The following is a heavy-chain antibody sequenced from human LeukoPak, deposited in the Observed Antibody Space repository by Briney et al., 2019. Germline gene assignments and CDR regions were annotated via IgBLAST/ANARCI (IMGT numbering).Heavy chain of an antibody. D-gene: IGHD2-8*01. Sequence: GGSLRLSCAASGFTFSSYSMNWVRQAPGKGLEWVSSSSSSSSYIYYADSVKGRCTISRDNAKNSLYLQMNSLRAEDTAVYYCARGLNPMVYATSSGFDPWGQGTLVTVSS. CDR3: ARGLNPMVYATSSGFDP. V-gene: IGHV3-21*01. CDR2: SSSSSSYI. J-gene: IGHJ5*02. CDR1: GFTFSSYS.